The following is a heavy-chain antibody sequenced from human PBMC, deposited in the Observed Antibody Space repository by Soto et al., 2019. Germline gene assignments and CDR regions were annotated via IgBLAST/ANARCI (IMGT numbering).Heavy chain of an antibody. CDR3: AKDPMGFADHPDLFDY. D-gene: IGHD3-10*01. Sequence: PGGSLRLSCAASGFTFSSYAMSWVRQAPGKGLERVSAISGSGGSTYYADSVKGRFTISRDNSKNTLYLQMNSLRAEDTAVYYCAKDPMGFADHPDLFDYWGQGTLVTVSS. CDR2: ISGSGGST. CDR1: GFTFSSYA. J-gene: IGHJ4*02. V-gene: IGHV3-23*01.